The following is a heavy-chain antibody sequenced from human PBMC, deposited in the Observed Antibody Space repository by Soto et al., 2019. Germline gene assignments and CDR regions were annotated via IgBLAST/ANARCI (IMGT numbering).Heavy chain of an antibody. Sequence: QVQLLQSGAEVKKPGSSVKVSCKASGGTFSSYAISWVRQAPGQGLEWMGGIIPIFGIANYAQKFQGRVTITADESTSTAYMELSSLRSEDTAVYYCARVHCGGDCSANYYYYYGMDVWGQGTTVTVSS. CDR2: IIPIFGIA. D-gene: IGHD2-21*02. CDR1: GGTFSSYA. CDR3: ARVHCGGDCSANYYYYYGMDV. V-gene: IGHV1-69*01. J-gene: IGHJ6*02.